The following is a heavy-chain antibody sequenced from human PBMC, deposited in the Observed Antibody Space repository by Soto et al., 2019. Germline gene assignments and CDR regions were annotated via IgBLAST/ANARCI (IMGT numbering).Heavy chain of an antibody. CDR2: IYYSGTT. CDR1: GGSISSSSYY. Sequence: QLQLQESGPGLVKPSETLSLTCIVSGGSISSSSYYWGWIRQPPGKGLEWIGSIYYSGTTYYNPSLKSRVTISVDTSKNQFSLKLSSVTAADTAVYYCARRYSARPVQGWGQGTLVTVSS. J-gene: IGHJ4*02. CDR3: ARRYSARPVQG. D-gene: IGHD1-26*01. V-gene: IGHV4-39*01.